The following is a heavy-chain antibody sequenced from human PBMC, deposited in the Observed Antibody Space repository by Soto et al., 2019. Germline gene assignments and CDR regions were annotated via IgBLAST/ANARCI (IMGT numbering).Heavy chain of an antibody. D-gene: IGHD6-19*01. Sequence: SETLSLTCAVYGGSFSGYYWSWIRQPPGKGLEWIGEINHSGSTNYNPSLKSRVTISVDTSKNQFPLKLSSVTAADTAVYYCARRSAVADLYYFDYWGQGTLVTVSS. J-gene: IGHJ4*02. CDR2: INHSGST. CDR3: ARRSAVADLYYFDY. V-gene: IGHV4-34*01. CDR1: GGSFSGYY.